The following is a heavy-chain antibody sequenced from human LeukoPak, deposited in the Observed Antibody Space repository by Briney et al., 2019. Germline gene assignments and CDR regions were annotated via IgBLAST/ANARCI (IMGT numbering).Heavy chain of an antibody. Sequence: ASVKVSCKASGYTFTSYGISWVRQAPGQGLEWMGWISAYNGNTNYAQKLQGRVTMTTDTSTSTAYMELRSLRSDDTAVYYCARVFLPTTWLQFQGVFDYWGQGTLVTVSS. CDR1: GYTFTSYG. CDR2: ISAYNGNT. D-gene: IGHD5-24*01. V-gene: IGHV1-18*01. J-gene: IGHJ4*02. CDR3: ARVFLPTTWLQFQGVFDY.